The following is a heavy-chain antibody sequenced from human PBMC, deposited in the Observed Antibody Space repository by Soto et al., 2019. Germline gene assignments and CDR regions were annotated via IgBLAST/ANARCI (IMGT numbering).Heavy chain of an antibody. Sequence: SETLSLTCTVSGGSISSDYYHWTWIRQSPGKGLEWIGYIHHSGSILYNPSLKSRVTISVDTSKNQFSLHLSSVTAADTAVYFCAREDDGGDILDVWGQGTTVTVSS. CDR1: GGSISSDYYH. V-gene: IGHV4-30-4*08. D-gene: IGHD2-21*02. CDR3: AREDDGGDILDV. CDR2: IHHSGSI. J-gene: IGHJ6*02.